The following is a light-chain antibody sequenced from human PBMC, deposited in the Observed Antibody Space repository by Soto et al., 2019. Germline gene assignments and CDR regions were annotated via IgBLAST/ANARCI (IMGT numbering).Light chain of an antibody. CDR2: GNS. V-gene: IGLV1-40*01. Sequence: QSVLTQPPSGSGAPGQRVTISCTGSSSNIGAGYDVHWYQQLPGTAPQLLSYGNSKRPSGVPDRFSGSKSGTSASLAITGLQAEDEADYYCQSYDSSLSVVFGGGTQLTVL. CDR3: QSYDSSLSVV. J-gene: IGLJ2*01. CDR1: SSNIGAGYD.